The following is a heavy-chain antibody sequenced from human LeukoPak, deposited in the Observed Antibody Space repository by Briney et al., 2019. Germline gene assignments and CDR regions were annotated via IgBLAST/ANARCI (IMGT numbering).Heavy chain of an antibody. CDR1: GFALSSHW. V-gene: IGHV3-7*01. Sequence: GGSLRLSCAASGFALSSHWMTWVRQVPGRGPEWVANVNRDGSETYYLDSVKGRFTISRDNSKNTLYLQMNSLRAEDTAVYYCASGGGSGYSYGHFDYWGQGTLVTVSS. D-gene: IGHD5-18*01. J-gene: IGHJ4*02. CDR2: VNRDGSET. CDR3: ASGGGSGYSYGHFDY.